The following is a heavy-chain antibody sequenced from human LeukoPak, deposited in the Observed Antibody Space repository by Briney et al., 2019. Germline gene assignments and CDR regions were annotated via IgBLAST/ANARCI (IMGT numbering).Heavy chain of an antibody. J-gene: IGHJ5*02. CDR2: FDPEDGET. CDR1: GYTLTELS. CDR3: ATSFGYDYGGNA. V-gene: IGHV1-24*01. D-gene: IGHD4-23*01. Sequence: ASVKVSCKVSGYTLTELSMHWVRQAPGKGLEWMGGFDPEDGETIYAQKFQGRVTMTEDTSTDTAYMELSSLRSEDTAVYYCATSFGYDYGGNAWGQGTLVTVSS.